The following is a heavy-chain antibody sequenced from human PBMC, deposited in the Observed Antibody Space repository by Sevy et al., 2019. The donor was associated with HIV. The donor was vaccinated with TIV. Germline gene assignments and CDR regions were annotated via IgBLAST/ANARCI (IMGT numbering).Heavy chain of an antibody. D-gene: IGHD6-13*01. V-gene: IGHV3-13*01. CDR1: GFTFSTYD. J-gene: IGHJ3*01. CDR3: ARAYTAAGYKSGPIDAFDV. CDR2: IGTLLDT. Sequence: GESLKISCAASGFTFSTYDMHWVRQVAGEGLEWVSGIGTLLDTYYAASVKGRFIISRDNAKNSLFLQMNSLRAGDTAIYYCARAYTAAGYKSGPIDAFDVWGQGTVVTVSS.